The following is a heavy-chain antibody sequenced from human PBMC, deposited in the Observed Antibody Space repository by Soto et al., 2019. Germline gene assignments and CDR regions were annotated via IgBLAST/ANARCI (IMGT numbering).Heavy chain of an antibody. J-gene: IGHJ3*02. CDR1: GYPLTELS. D-gene: IGHD3-16*01. CDR2: FDPEDGET. CDR3: ATGGLMITFGGVFDDAFDI. Sequence: GASVKVSCKVSGYPLTELSMHWVRQAPGKGLEWMGGFDPEDGETIYAQKFQGRVTMTEDTSTDTAYMELSSLRSEDTAVYYCATGGLMITFGGVFDDAFDIWGQGTMVTVSS. V-gene: IGHV1-24*01.